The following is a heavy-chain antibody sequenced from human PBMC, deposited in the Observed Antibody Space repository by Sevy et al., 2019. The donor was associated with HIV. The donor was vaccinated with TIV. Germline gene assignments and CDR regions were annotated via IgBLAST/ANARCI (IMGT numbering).Heavy chain of an antibody. CDR2: IRSKANSYAT. J-gene: IGHJ6*02. D-gene: IGHD2-21*02. Sequence: GGSLRLSCAASGFTFSGSAMHWVRQASGKGLEWVGRIRSKANSYATAYAASVKGRFTISRDDSKNTAYLQMNSLKTEDTAVYYSTTTTKVVVTATGYYYGLDVWGQGTTVTVSS. CDR1: GFTFSGSA. CDR3: TTTTKVVVTATGYYYGLDV. V-gene: IGHV3-73*01.